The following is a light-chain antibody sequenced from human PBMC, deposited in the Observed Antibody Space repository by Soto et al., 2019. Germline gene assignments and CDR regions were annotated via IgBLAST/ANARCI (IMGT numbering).Light chain of an antibody. J-gene: IGKJ1*01. V-gene: IGKV3-15*01. CDR1: QSVSSK. CDR3: QQYNSWLWT. CDR2: GAS. Sequence: EIVLTQSPGTLSVSPGEGATLSCRASQSVSSKLAWYQQKPGQAPRLLIYGASTRATGIPARFSGSGSGTEFTLIISSLQSEDSAVYYCQQYNSWLWTFGQGTKVVIK.